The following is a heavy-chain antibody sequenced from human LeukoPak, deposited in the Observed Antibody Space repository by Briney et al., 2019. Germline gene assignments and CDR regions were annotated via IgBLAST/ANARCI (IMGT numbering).Heavy chain of an antibody. V-gene: IGHV3-30*18. Sequence: GGSLRLSCAASGFIFSSYGMHWVRQAPGKGLEWVAVISYDGSNKYYADSVKGRFTISRDNSKNTLYLQMNSLRAEDTAVYYCAKEYYDSSGYYFGYQYGMDVWGQGTTVTVSS. D-gene: IGHD3-22*01. CDR1: GFIFSSYG. CDR2: ISYDGSNK. J-gene: IGHJ6*02. CDR3: AKEYYDSSGYYFGYQYGMDV.